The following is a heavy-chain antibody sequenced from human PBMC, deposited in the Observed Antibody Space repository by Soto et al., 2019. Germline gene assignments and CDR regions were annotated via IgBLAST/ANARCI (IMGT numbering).Heavy chain of an antibody. CDR2: INAGNGNT. V-gene: IGHV1-3*01. CDR1: GYTFTSYA. Sequence: ASVKVSCKASGYTFTSYAMHWVRQAPGQRLEWMGWINAGNGNTKYSQKFQGRVTITRDTSASTAYMELGSLRSEDTAVYYCARGGRVPSRPPAAGTGAFDIWGQGTMVTVSS. CDR3: ARGGRVPSRPPAAGTGAFDI. J-gene: IGHJ3*02. D-gene: IGHD6-13*01.